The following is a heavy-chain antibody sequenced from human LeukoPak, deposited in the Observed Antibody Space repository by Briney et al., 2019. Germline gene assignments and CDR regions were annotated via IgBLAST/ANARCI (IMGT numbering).Heavy chain of an antibody. V-gene: IGHV3-30*18. CDR3: GKDRSSSGGNWFDP. J-gene: IGHJ5*02. Sequence: GGSLRLSCVASGFTFSSYGVHWVRQAPGKGLEWVAVTSYDGSKTYYADSVKGRFTISRDNSKNTLYLQMNSLRGEDTAVYYCGKDRSSSGGNWFDPWGQGTLVTVCS. CDR1: GFTFSSYG. CDR2: TSYDGSKT. D-gene: IGHD6-6*01.